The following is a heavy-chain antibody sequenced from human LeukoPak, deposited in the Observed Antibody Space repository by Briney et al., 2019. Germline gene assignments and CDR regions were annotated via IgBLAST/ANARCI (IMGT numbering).Heavy chain of an antibody. Sequence: GGSLRLSCAASGFTVSSSYMSWVRQVPGKGRVWVSVIYNNGGTYYADSVRGRFTISRDNSKNTLYLQMNSLRAEDTAVYYCARDSPLYGYVTDYWGQGTLVTVSS. V-gene: IGHV3-66*01. CDR3: ARDSPLYGYVTDY. D-gene: IGHD5-18*01. CDR2: IYNNGGT. CDR1: GFTVSSSY. J-gene: IGHJ4*02.